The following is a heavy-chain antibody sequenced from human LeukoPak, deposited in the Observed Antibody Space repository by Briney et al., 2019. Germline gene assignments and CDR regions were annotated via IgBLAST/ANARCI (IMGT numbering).Heavy chain of an antibody. CDR2: INSDGTST. D-gene: IGHD6-6*01. CDR1: GFTFSSYW. V-gene: IGHV3-74*01. J-gene: IGHJ4*02. Sequence: GGSLRLSCAASGFTFSSYWMSWVRQAPGKGLVWVSRINSDGTSTSYADSVKGRFTISRDNAKNTLHLQMNSLRAEDTAVYYCARRSGSSSGFDSWGQGTLVTVSS. CDR3: ARRSGSSSGFDS.